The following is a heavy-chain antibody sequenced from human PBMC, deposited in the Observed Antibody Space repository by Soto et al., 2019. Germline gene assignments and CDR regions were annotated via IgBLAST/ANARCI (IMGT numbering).Heavy chain of an antibody. Sequence: QVQLVQSGAEVKKPGSSVKVSCKDSGGTFSSYAISWVRQAPGQGLEWMGGIIPIFGTAKYAQKFQGRVTSTADESTSTAYMELSRLRSEDTAVYYGARVPYSKPVYAFNGMDVWCQGTTVTVSS. CDR3: ARVPYSKPVYAFNGMDV. D-gene: IGHD4-4*01. V-gene: IGHV1-69*01. J-gene: IGHJ6*02. CDR1: GGTFSSYA. CDR2: IIPIFGTA.